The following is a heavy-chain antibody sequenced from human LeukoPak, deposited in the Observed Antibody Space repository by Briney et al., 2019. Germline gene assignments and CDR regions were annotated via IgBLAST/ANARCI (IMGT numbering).Heavy chain of an antibody. V-gene: IGHV1-46*01. Sequence: GASVKVSCKASGYTFTSYYMHWVRQAPGQGLEWMGIINPSGGSTSYAQKFQGRVTMTRDTSTSTVYMELSSLRSEDTAVCYCARDNYYGSGSYPQDDAFDIWGQGTMVTVSS. CDR1: GYTFTSYY. CDR2: INPSGGST. CDR3: ARDNYYGSGSYPQDDAFDI. D-gene: IGHD3-10*01. J-gene: IGHJ3*02.